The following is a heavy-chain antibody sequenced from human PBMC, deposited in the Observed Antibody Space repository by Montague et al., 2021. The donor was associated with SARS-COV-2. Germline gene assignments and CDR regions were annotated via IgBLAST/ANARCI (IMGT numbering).Heavy chain of an antibody. CDR1: GFSISSGFY. CDR2: VYHSGYT. J-gene: IGHJ4*02. D-gene: IGHD5-12*01. CDR3: ARRGYTGSDYFDY. Sequence: SETLSLTCTVSGFSISSGFYWAWIRQSPGKGPEWIGTVYHSGYTHYNPSLKGRVTVSIDTSKNQFSLTVTSVTAADTAVYFCARRGYTGSDYFDYWGQGTLGNGSS. V-gene: IGHV4-38-2*02.